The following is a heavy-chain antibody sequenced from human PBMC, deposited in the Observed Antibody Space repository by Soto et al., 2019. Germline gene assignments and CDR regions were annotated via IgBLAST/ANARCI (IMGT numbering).Heavy chain of an antibody. V-gene: IGHV1-69*06. CDR1: GGTSNSYA. CDR3: AREGWYGTQRYYFDP. D-gene: IGHD2-15*01. CDR2: IIPIFDTT. J-gene: IGHJ4*02. Sequence: GASVKVSCKASGGTSNSYAISWVRQAPGQGLEWMGGIIPIFDTTNYGQKFQGRLTVTADKSTTTAYMELSSLRSDDTAVYYCAREGWYGTQRYYFDPWGQGTLVTVSS.